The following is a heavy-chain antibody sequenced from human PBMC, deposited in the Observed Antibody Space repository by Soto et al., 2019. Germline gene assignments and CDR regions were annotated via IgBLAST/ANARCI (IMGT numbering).Heavy chain of an antibody. Sequence: ASVKLSCTSSGYTFTSYGISWVRQAPGQGLEWMGWISAYNGNTNYAQKLQGRVTMTTDTSTSTAYMELRSLRSDDTAVYYCSMDRSRGLRLRTYSYVLSVRGQG. J-gene: IGHJ6*02. CDR2: ISAYNGNT. V-gene: IGHV1-18*01. CDR3: SMDRSRGLRLRTYSYVLSV. CDR1: GYTFTSYG. D-gene: IGHD2-8*01.